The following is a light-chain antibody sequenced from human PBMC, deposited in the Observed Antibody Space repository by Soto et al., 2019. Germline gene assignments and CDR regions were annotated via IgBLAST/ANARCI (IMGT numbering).Light chain of an antibody. J-gene: IGLJ1*01. CDR2: GNS. Sequence: QSVLTQPPSVSGAPGQRVTISCTGSSSNIAAGYDVHWYQQLPGTAPKLLIYGNSNRPSGVPDRFSGSKSGTSASLAITGLEAEDEADYYCHSYDSSLSGLVFGTGTKLTVL. V-gene: IGLV1-40*01. CDR1: SSNIAAGYD. CDR3: HSYDSSLSGLV.